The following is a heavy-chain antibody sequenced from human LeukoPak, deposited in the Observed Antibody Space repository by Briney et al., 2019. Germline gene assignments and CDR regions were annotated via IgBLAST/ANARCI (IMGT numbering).Heavy chain of an antibody. CDR3: ARGARFTQAIDY. CDR1: GGTFSSYA. J-gene: IGHJ4*02. CDR2: IIPIFGTA. D-gene: IGHD3-10*01. Sequence: ASVKVSCKASGGTFSSYAISWVRQAPGQGLEWMGGIIPIFGTANYAQKFQGRVTITTDESTSTAYMELSSLRSEDTAVYYCARGARFTQAIDYWGQGTLVTVSS. V-gene: IGHV1-69*05.